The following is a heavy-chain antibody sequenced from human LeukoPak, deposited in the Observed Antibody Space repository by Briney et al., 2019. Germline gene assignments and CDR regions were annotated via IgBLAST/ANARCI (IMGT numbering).Heavy chain of an antibody. Sequence: SVKVSCKASGGTFSSYAISWVRQAPGQGLEWMGGIIPIFGTANYAQKFQGRVTITADESTSTAYMELSSLRSEDTAVYYCAREDSSGYDGWFDPWGQGTLVTVSS. J-gene: IGHJ5*02. CDR2: IIPIFGTA. D-gene: IGHD3-22*01. CDR3: AREDSSGYDGWFDP. CDR1: GGTFSSYA. V-gene: IGHV1-69*01.